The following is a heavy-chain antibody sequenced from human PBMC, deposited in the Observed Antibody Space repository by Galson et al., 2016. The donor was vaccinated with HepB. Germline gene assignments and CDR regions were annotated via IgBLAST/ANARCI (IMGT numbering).Heavy chain of an antibody. D-gene: IGHD1-14*01. CDR3: ARDGNHGYDMDY. CDR1: GFTVSSSY. V-gene: IGHV3-48*02. J-gene: IGHJ4*02. CDR2: ISSGSSAI. Sequence: SLRLSCAASGFTVSSSYMSWVRQAPGKGLEWVSYISSGSSAIYYADSVKGRFTISRDNAKNSLYLQMNSLRDEDTAICFCARDGNHGYDMDYWGQGTLVTVSS.